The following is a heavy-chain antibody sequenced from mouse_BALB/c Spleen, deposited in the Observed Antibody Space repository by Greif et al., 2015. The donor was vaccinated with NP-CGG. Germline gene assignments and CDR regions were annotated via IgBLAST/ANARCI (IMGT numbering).Heavy chain of an antibody. V-gene: IGHV5-17*02. D-gene: IGHD2-1*01. CDR1: GFTFSSFG. CDR3: ARSLFYGNYAAMDY. Sequence: EVKVVESGGGLVQPGGSRKLSCAASGFTFSSFGMHWVRQAPEKGLEWVAYISSGSSTIYYADTVKGRLTISRDNPKNTLFLQMTSLRSEDTAMYYCARSLFYGNYAAMDYWGQGTSVTVSS. J-gene: IGHJ4*01. CDR2: ISSGSSTI.